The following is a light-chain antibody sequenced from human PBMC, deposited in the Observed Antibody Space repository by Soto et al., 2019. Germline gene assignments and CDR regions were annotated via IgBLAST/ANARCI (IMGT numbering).Light chain of an antibody. J-gene: IGLJ1*01. CDR1: SSDVGGYNY. CDR3: SSYTSSSTLV. V-gene: IGLV2-14*01. CDR2: EVS. Sequence: QSAPTQPASVSGSPGQSITISCTGTSSDVGGYNYVSWYQQHPGKAPKLMIYEVSNRPSGVSNRFSGSKSGNTASLTISGLQAEDEADYYCSSYTSSSTLVFGTATKLTVL.